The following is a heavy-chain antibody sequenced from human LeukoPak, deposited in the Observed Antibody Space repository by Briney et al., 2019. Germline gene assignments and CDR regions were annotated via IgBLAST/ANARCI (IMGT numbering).Heavy chain of an antibody. CDR3: VREGYYDSSGYLGVFDY. Sequence: GGSLRLSCAASGFTFNNYAMNWVRQAPGKGLEWVSYISDSGSTKYYADSVKGRFTISRDNAKNSVYLQMKSLRAEDTAVYYCVREGYYDSSGYLGVFDYWGQGTLVTVSS. CDR2: ISDSGSTK. CDR1: GFTFNNYA. V-gene: IGHV3-48*03. D-gene: IGHD3-22*01. J-gene: IGHJ4*02.